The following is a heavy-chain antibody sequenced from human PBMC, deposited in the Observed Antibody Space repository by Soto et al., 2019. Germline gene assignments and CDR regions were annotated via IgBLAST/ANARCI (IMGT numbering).Heavy chain of an antibody. Sequence: PGGSLRLSCTASGFTFGDYAMSWFRQAPGKGLEWVGFIRSKAYGGTTEYAASVKGRFTISRDDSISIAYLQMNSLKTEDTAVYYCTRVKGSSWSFDYWGQGTLVTVSS. D-gene: IGHD6-13*01. CDR1: GFTFGDYA. CDR3: TRVKGSSWSFDY. V-gene: IGHV3-49*03. CDR2: IRSKAYGGTT. J-gene: IGHJ4*02.